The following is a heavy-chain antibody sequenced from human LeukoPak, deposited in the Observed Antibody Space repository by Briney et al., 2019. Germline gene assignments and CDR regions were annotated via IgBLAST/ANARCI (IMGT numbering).Heavy chain of an antibody. CDR1: GYTLTELS. Sequence: ASVKVSCKVSGYTLTELSMHWVRQAPGKGLEWMGGFDPEDGETIYAQKFQGRVTMTEDTSTDTAYMELSSLRSEDTAVYYCATGTVDSSGYYSYAFDIWGQGTMVTVSS. CDR2: FDPEDGET. J-gene: IGHJ3*02. V-gene: IGHV1-24*01. CDR3: ATGTVDSSGYYSYAFDI. D-gene: IGHD3-22*01.